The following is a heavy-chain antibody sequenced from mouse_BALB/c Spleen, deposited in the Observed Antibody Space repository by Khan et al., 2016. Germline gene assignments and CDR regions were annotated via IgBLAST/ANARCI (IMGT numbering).Heavy chain of an antibody. Sequence: EVKLLESGGGLVQPGGSLKLSCAASGFDFSIYWMSWVRQAPGKGLEWIGEINRDSSTKNYTPSLKDKFIISRDNAKNTLYQQTNKVKSEDTAHYYCANAFWYRAVWGAGAKVTVSS. CDR1: GFDFSIYW. J-gene: IGHJ1*02. CDR3: ANAFWYRAV. D-gene: IGHD1-1*02. V-gene: IGHV4-1*02. CDR2: INRDSSTK.